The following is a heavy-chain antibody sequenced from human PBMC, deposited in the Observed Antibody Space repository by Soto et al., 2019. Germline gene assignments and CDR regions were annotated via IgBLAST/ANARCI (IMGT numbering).Heavy chain of an antibody. CDR3: TRDPEGDLDFDY. Sequence: GGSLRLSCAASGFTFSYSAMNWVRQAPGKGLEWVSTISDTGDGTYYADSVKGRFTISRDNSKNTVYLQMNSLSDEDTAVYYCTRDPEGDLDFDYWGQGTLVTVSS. CDR2: ISDTGDGT. CDR1: GFTFSYSA. D-gene: IGHD2-21*02. J-gene: IGHJ4*02. V-gene: IGHV3-23*01.